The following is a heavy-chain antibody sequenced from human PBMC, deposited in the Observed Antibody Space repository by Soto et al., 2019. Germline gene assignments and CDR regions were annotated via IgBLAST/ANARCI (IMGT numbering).Heavy chain of an antibody. V-gene: IGHV5-51*01. J-gene: IGHJ6*02. Sequence: GESLKISCKGSGYSFISYWIVWVRQMPGKGLEWMGIIYPGDSDTRYSPSFQGQVTISADKSISTAYLQWSSLKASDTAMYYCARRSRDGYNLGGMDVWGQGTTVTVSS. CDR1: GYSFISYW. CDR2: IYPGDSDT. D-gene: IGHD5-12*01. CDR3: ARRSRDGYNLGGMDV.